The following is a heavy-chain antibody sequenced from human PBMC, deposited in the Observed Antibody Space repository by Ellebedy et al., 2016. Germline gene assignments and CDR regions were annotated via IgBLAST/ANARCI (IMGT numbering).Heavy chain of an antibody. D-gene: IGHD6-19*01. Sequence: GGSLRLSCAASGFTFDDYAMHWVRQAPGKGLEWVSGITWNSGSIGYADSVKGRFTISRDNAKNSLYLQMNTLRAEDTALYHCVKANKVVPGTYSYYYMDVWGKGTTVTVSS. CDR2: ITWNSGSI. J-gene: IGHJ6*03. CDR3: VKANKVVPGTYSYYYMDV. V-gene: IGHV3-9*01. CDR1: GFTFDDYA.